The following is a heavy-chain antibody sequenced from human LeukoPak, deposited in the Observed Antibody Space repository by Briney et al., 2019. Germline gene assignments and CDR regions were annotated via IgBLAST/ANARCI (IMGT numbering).Heavy chain of an antibody. J-gene: IGHJ6*03. D-gene: IGHD4-17*01. CDR2: ISSSGTTM. Sequence: GGSLRLSCAASGFTFSSYELNWVRQAPGKGLEWVSYISSSGTTMYYADSVKGRFTISRDNSKNTLYLQMNSLRAEDTAVYYCARAYGDYVSHYYYYMDVWGKGTTVTVSS. CDR1: GFTFSSYE. V-gene: IGHV3-48*03. CDR3: ARAYGDYVSHYYYYMDV.